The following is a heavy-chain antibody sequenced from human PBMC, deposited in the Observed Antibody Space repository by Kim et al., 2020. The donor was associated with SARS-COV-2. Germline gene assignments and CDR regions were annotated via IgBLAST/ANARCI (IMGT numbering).Heavy chain of an antibody. D-gene: IGHD3-10*01. Sequence: RVTISVDTSKNQFSLKLSSVTAADTAVYYCARIPGELLWFGELLSYYFDYWGQGTLVTVSS. J-gene: IGHJ4*02. V-gene: IGHV4-39*07. CDR3: ARIPGELLWFGELLSYYFDY.